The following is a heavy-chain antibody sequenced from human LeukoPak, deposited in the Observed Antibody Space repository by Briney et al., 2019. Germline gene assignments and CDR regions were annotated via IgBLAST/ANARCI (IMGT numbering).Heavy chain of an antibody. CDR2: IYPGDSDT. D-gene: IGHD5-12*01. CDR3: ARRAYSGYEYFEY. Sequence: GESLKISCKGSGYSFTSYWIGWVRQMPGKGLEWMGIIYPGDSDTRYSPSFQGQVTMSADKSISTAYLLWSSLKASDSAMYYCARRAYSGYEYFEYWGQGTLVTVSS. CDR1: GYSFTSYW. J-gene: IGHJ4*02. V-gene: IGHV5-51*01.